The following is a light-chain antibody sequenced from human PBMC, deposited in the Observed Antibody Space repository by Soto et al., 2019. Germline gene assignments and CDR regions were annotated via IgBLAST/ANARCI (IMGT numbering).Light chain of an antibody. Sequence: QSALTQPPSASGSPGQSVTISCTGTSSDVGAYNYVSWYQQHAGKAPKLVIYEVTKRPSGVPDRFSGSKSANTASLTVSGLQAEDEADYYCRSFASSNPWVFGGGTQLTVL. CDR3: RSFASSNPWV. CDR2: EVT. CDR1: SSDVGAYNY. J-gene: IGLJ3*02. V-gene: IGLV2-8*01.